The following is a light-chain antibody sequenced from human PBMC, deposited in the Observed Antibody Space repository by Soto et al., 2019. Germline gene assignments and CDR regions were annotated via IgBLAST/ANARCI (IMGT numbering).Light chain of an antibody. J-gene: IGKJ4*01. CDR2: AAS. V-gene: IGKV1-39*01. CDR3: QQSYSTLT. Sequence: DIQMTQSPSSLSASVGDRVTITCRASQSISSYLTWYQQKPGKAPKLLIYAASSLQSGVPSRFSGSGSGTYFTLTISRLQPEFSATYYCQQSYSTLTFGGGTKVEIK. CDR1: QSISSY.